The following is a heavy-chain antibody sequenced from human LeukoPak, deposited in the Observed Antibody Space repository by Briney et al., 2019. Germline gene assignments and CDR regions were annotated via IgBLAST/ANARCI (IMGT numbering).Heavy chain of an antibody. CDR2: INAGNGNT. D-gene: IGHD3-10*01. V-gene: IGHV1-3*01. CDR3: ALPFGSGSYQYYFDY. CDR1: GYTFSNYA. Sequence: ASVKVSCKASGYTFSNYAIHWVRQAPGQRLEWMGWINAGNGNTKYSQNFQGRVTITRDTSASTAYMELSSLRSEDTAVYYCALPFGSGSYQYYFDYWGQGTLVTVSS. J-gene: IGHJ4*02.